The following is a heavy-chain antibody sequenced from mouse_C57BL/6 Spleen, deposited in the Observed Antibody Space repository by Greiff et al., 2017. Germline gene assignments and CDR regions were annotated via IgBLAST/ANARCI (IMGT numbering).Heavy chain of an antibody. D-gene: IGHD1-1*01. J-gene: IGHJ2*01. CDR1: GYTFTSYW. CDR3: ARYGDYDSDY. CDR2: IDPSDSYT. Sequence: QVQLQQPGAELVKPGASVKLSCKASGYTFTSYWMQWVKQRPGQGLEWIGEIDPSDSYTNYNQKFKGKATLTVDTSSSTAYMQLSSLTSEDSAVYYCARYGDYDSDYWGKGTTLTVSS. V-gene: IGHV1-50*01.